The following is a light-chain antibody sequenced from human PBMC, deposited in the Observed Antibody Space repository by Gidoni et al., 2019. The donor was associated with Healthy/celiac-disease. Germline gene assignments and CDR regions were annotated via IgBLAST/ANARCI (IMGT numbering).Light chain of an antibody. J-gene: IGKJ1*01. CDR2: GAS. Sequence: EIVMTQSPATLSVSPGERATLSCRASKSVSSNLAWYQQKPGQAPRLLIYGASTRATGIPARFSCSGSGTEFTLTISSLQSEDFAVYYCQQYNNWPRTFGQGTKVEIK. CDR1: KSVSSN. CDR3: QQYNNWPRT. V-gene: IGKV3-15*01.